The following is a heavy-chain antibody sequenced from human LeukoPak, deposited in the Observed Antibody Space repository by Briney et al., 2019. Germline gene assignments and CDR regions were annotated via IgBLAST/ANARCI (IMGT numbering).Heavy chain of an antibody. V-gene: IGHV4-34*01. D-gene: IGHD3-10*01. CDR1: GGSFSGYY. Sequence: SETLSLTCAVYGGSFSGYYWSWIRQPPGKGLEWIGEINHSGSTNYNPSLKSRVTISVDTSKNQFSLKLSSVTAADTAVYYCAATSYHAQYYYGSGSYYIPRGVFDYWGQGTLVTVSS. J-gene: IGHJ4*02. CDR3: AATSYHAQYYYGSGSYYIPRGVFDY. CDR2: INHSGST.